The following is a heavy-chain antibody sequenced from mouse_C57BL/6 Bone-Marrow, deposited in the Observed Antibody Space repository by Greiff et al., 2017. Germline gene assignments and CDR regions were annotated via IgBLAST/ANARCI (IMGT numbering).Heavy chain of an antibody. CDR2: ISSGGDYI. CDR3: TREGVYYGSSYDAMDY. CDR1: GFTFSSYA. V-gene: IGHV5-9-1*02. Sequence: EVKLQESGEGLVKPGGSLKLSCAASGFTFSSYAMSWVRQTPEKRLEWVAYISSGGDYIYYADTVKGRFTISRDNARNTLYLQMSSLKSEDTAMYYCTREGVYYGSSYDAMDYWGQGTSVTVSS. D-gene: IGHD1-1*01. J-gene: IGHJ4*01.